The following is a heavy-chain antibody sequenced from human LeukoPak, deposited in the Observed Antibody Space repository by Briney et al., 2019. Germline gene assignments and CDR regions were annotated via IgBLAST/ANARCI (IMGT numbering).Heavy chain of an antibody. J-gene: IGHJ4*02. CDR1: GYPFTNHG. V-gene: IGHV1-18*01. CDR3: ARDWPIVIADY. CDR2: INANSGDT. D-gene: IGHD2/OR15-2a*01. Sequence: ASVKVSCKTSGYPFTNHGVSWVRQAPGQGLEWMGWINANSGDTNYAQRFQGRLTMTTDTSTTTAYMELRSLSSDDTAVYYCARDWPIVIADYWGQGTLVIVSS.